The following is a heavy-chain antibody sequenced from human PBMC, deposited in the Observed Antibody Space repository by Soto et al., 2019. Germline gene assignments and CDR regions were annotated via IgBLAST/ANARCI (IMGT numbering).Heavy chain of an antibody. CDR1: GFTFNSYW. CDR2: ITDSGDDT. Sequence: PGGSLRLSCAASGFTFNSYWMGWVRQAPGKGLEWVSAITDSGDDTYYIDSVKGRFTISRDNSKSTLYLQMNSLRAEDTAIYYCAKVGSSSWSPHYYFDYWGQGTLVTVSS. J-gene: IGHJ4*02. V-gene: IGHV3-23*01. CDR3: AKVGSSSWSPHYYFDY. D-gene: IGHD2-2*01.